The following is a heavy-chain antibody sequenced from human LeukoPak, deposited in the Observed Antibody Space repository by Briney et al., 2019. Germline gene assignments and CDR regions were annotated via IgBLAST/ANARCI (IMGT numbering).Heavy chain of an antibody. CDR1: GFTFSNYE. CDR3: ARTYIRGTDV. V-gene: IGHV3-48*03. CDR2: IGGSDTTV. Sequence: GESLRLSCAASGFTFSNYEMNWVRQAPGKGPEWVSYIGGSDTTVYYADSVKGRFTISRDTAKNLLWLQMNSLRAEDTAVYYCARTYIRGTDVWGQGTTVTLSS. J-gene: IGHJ6*01. D-gene: IGHD2-2*02.